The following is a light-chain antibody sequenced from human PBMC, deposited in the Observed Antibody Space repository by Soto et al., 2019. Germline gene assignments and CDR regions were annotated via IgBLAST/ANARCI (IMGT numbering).Light chain of an antibody. CDR3: QQYDNSPYI. V-gene: IGKV3-20*01. CDR2: GAS. Sequence: EIVLTQTQATLSLSPGERATLSCLASQTVSSTYLAWYQHKPGQAPRLLIYGASSRATGIPDRFSGRGSGTDFTLTISRLEPEDFAVYYCQQYDNSPYIFGQGTKVDIK. CDR1: QTVSSTY. J-gene: IGKJ2*01.